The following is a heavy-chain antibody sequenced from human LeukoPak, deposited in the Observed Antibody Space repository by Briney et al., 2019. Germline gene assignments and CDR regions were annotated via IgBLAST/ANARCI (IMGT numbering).Heavy chain of an antibody. Sequence: GGSLRLSCAASGFTFSSYAMSWVRQAPGKGLEWVSAISGSGGSTYYADSVKGRFTISRDNSKNTLYLQMNSLRAEDTAVYYCAKDGGAGVLLWFGESNYYFEYWGQGTLVTVSS. V-gene: IGHV3-23*01. CDR1: GFTFSSYA. D-gene: IGHD3-10*01. J-gene: IGHJ4*02. CDR3: AKDGGAGVLLWFGESNYYFEY. CDR2: ISGSGGST.